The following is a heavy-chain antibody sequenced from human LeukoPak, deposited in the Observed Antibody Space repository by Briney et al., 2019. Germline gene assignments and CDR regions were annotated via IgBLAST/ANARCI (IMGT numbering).Heavy chain of an antibody. V-gene: IGHV3-23*01. Sequence: VGGLRLSCAASGFTFSSYAMSWVRQAPGKGLEWVSAISGSGGSTYYADSVKGRFTISRDNSKNTLYLQMNSLRAEDTAVYYCAKAAEGYYYYYYMDVWGKGTTVTVSS. CDR1: GFTFSSYA. CDR2: ISGSGGST. CDR3: AKAAEGYYYYYYMDV. J-gene: IGHJ6*03.